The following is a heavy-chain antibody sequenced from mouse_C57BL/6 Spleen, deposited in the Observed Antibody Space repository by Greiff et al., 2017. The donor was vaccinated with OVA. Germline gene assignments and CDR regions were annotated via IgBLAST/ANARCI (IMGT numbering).Heavy chain of an antibody. CDR3: VWYGSSYGFAY. J-gene: IGHJ3*01. CDR2: IDPSDSET. D-gene: IGHD1-1*01. V-gene: IGHV1-52*01. Sequence: QVQLQQPGAELVRPGSSVKLSCKASGYTFTSYWMHWVKQRPIQGLEWIGNIDPSDSETHYNQKFKDKATLTVDKSSSTAYMQLSSLTSEDSAVYYCVWYGSSYGFAYWGQGTLVTVSA. CDR1: GYTFTSYW.